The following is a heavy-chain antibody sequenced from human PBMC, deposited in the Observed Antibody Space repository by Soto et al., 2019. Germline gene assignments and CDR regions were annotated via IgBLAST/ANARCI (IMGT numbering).Heavy chain of an antibody. D-gene: IGHD2-21*02. Sequence: SETLSLTCAVSGGSFSGFYWTWIRQPPGEGLEWIGEINHSGTTNFNPSLRSPLTISLDSSKKHFSLKLTSMTAADAAVYYCARADRTLVTSYGLDVWGQGTTVTVSS. CDR1: GGSFSGFY. CDR3: ARADRTLVTSYGLDV. CDR2: INHSGTT. V-gene: IGHV4-34*01. J-gene: IGHJ6*02.